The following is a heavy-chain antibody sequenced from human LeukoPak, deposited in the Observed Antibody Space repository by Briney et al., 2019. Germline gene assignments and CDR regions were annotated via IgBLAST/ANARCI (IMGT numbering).Heavy chain of an antibody. CDR1: GGSISSYY. D-gene: IGHD6-19*01. Sequence: PSETLSLTCTVSGGSISSYYWSWIRQPPGKGLEWIGYIYYSGSTNYNPSLKSRVTISVDTSKNQFSLKLSSVTAADTAVYYCARGHIGWYYFDYWGQGTLVTVSS. CDR2: IYYSGST. CDR3: ARGHIGWYYFDY. J-gene: IGHJ4*02. V-gene: IGHV4-59*01.